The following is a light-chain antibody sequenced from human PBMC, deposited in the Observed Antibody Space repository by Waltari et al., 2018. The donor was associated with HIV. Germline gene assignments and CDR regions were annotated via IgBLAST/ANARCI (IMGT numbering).Light chain of an antibody. Sequence: QSALTQPASVSGSPGQSITISCTGTSSDVGGYNYVSWYQQHPGKAPKLMIYEVSNLPLGVSNRFSGSKAGNTASLTIFGLQAEDEADYDCSSYTSSSLYVFGTGTKVTVL. V-gene: IGLV2-14*01. J-gene: IGLJ1*01. CDR2: EVS. CDR1: SSDVGGYNY. CDR3: SSYTSSSLYV.